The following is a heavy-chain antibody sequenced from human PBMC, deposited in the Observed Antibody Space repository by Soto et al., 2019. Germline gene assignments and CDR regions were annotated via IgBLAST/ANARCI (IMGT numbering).Heavy chain of an antibody. V-gene: IGHV3-33*01. D-gene: IGHD6-13*01. CDR2: IWYDGSNK. Sequence: GGSLRLSCAASGFTFSSYGMHWVRQAPGKGLEWVAVIWYDGSNKYYADSVKGRFTISRDNSKNTLYLQMNSLRAEDTAVYYCARDLDGPTPIAAAGYHWFDPWGQGTLVTVSS. CDR3: ARDLDGPTPIAAAGYHWFDP. J-gene: IGHJ5*02. CDR1: GFTFSSYG.